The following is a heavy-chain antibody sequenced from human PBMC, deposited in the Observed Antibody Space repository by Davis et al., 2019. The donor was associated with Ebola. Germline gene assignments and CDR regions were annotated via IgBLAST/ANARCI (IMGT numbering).Heavy chain of an antibody. CDR2: IWYDGSRK. Sequence: GGSLRLSCAASGFRFSSHAMYWVRQAPGKGLEWVAVIWYDGSRKYYGDSVKGRFTISRDNSNNMLYLQMNSLRAEDTAVYYCAIPDCSGADCYSVYIKNWGQGTLVTVSS. V-gene: IGHV3-30*04. J-gene: IGHJ4*02. CDR1: GFRFSSHA. D-gene: IGHD2-15*01. CDR3: AIPDCSGADCYSVYIKN.